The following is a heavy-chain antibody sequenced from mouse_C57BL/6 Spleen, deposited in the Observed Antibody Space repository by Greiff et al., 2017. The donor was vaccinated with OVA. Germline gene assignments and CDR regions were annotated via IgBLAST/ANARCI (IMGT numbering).Heavy chain of an antibody. CDR3: ARGDGYYAMDY. V-gene: IGHV5-6*01. J-gene: IGHJ4*01. Sequence: VQLKQSGGDLVKPGGSLKLSCAASGFTFSSYGMSWVRQTPDKRLAWVATISSGGSYTYYPDSVKGRFTISRDNAKNTLYLQMSRLKSEDTAMYYCARGDGYYAMDYWGQGTSVTVSS. D-gene: IGHD3-3*01. CDR2: ISSGGSYT. CDR1: GFTFSSYG.